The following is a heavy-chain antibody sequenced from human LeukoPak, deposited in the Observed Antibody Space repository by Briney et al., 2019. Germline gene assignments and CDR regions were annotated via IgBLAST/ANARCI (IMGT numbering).Heavy chain of an antibody. V-gene: IGHV1-3*01. J-gene: IGHJ4*02. Sequence: VASVKVSCKASGYTFTSYAMHWVRQAPGQRIEWMGWISAGSGNTKYSQEFQGRVTITRDTSATTAYMELSGLRSEDTALYYCVSGISLPHWHYFDYWGQGTLVTVSS. CDR1: GYTFTSYA. CDR2: ISAGSGNT. D-gene: IGHD2-21*01. CDR3: VSGISLPHWHYFDY.